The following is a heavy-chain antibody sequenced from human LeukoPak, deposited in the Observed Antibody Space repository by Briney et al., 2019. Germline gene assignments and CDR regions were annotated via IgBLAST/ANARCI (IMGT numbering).Heavy chain of an antibody. CDR2: IYYTGST. CDR3: AREQRYWYFDL. V-gene: IGHV4-59*01. D-gene: IGHD6-25*01. J-gene: IGHJ2*01. Sequence: SETLSLTCTVSGGLISSYYWSWIRQTPEKELVWIGNIYYTGSTIYNPSLKSRVSISLDTSKKHLSLNLTSVTAADTAVYYCAREQRYWYFDLWGRGSLVTVSS. CDR1: GGLISSYY.